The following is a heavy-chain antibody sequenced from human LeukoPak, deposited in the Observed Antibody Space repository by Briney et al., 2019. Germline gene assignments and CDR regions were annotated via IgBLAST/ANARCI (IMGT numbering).Heavy chain of an antibody. J-gene: IGHJ4*02. Sequence: GGSLRLSCAASGFTFSNAWMNWVRQAPGKGLEWVGRIKSKADGGTTDFAAPVKGRFTISRDDSKNTLSLQMNSLKTEDTAVYYCSTGGSSYEGFDYWGQGTLVTVSS. CDR1: GFTFSNAW. CDR3: STGGSSYEGFDY. V-gene: IGHV3-15*07. D-gene: IGHD1-26*01. CDR2: IKSKADGGTT.